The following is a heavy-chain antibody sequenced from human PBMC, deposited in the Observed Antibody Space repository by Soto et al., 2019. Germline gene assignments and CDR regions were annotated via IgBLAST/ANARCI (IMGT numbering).Heavy chain of an antibody. V-gene: IGHV3-30-3*01. Sequence: PGGSLRLSCAASGFTFSSYAMHWVRQAPGKGLEWVAVISYDGSNKYYADSVKGRFTISRDNSKNTLYLQMNSLRAEDTAVYYCARDLAHDSSGIDLFDYWGQGTLVTVSS. CDR3: ARDLAHDSSGIDLFDY. J-gene: IGHJ4*02. D-gene: IGHD3-22*01. CDR2: ISYDGSNK. CDR1: GFTFSSYA.